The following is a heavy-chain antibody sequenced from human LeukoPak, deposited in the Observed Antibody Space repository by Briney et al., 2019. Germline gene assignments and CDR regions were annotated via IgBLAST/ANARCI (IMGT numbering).Heavy chain of an antibody. J-gene: IGHJ5*02. V-gene: IGHV3-11*05. D-gene: IGHD1-26*01. CDR1: GFAFSDYY. CDR2: ISPSTTHT. Sequence: AGGSLRLSCAASGFAFSDYYMSWSRQAPGKGLEWLSYISPSTTHTSYADSVKGRFTISRDNAKNLLYLQMNSLRAEDTAVYYCARGGHGAADQWGQGTLVTVSS. CDR3: ARGGHGAADQ.